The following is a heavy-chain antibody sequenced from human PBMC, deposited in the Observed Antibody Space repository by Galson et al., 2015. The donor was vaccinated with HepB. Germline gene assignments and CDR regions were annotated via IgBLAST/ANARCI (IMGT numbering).Heavy chain of an antibody. D-gene: IGHD3-22*01. CDR2: IYHSGST. J-gene: IGHJ3*02. Sequence: LSLTCAVSGGSISSSNWWSWVRQPPGKGLEWIGEIYHSGSTNYNPSLKSRVTISVDKSKNQFSLKLSSVTAADTAVYYCARDSPIVVVNLLGAFDIWGQGTMVTVSS. CDR3: ARDSPIVVVNLLGAFDI. V-gene: IGHV4-4*02. CDR1: GGSISSSNW.